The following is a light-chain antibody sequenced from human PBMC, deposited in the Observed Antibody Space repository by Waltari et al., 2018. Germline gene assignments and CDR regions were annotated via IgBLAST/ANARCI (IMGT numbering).Light chain of an antibody. CDR3: QQSYVTWT. Sequence: DIQMTQSPSSLSASVGDRVTITCRASQSISSYLNWYQQKPGKAPTLLIYAASSLQSGVPSRFSGSGSGTDFTLTISSLQPEDFATYYCQQSYVTWTFGQGTKVEIK. CDR2: AAS. CDR1: QSISSY. J-gene: IGKJ1*01. V-gene: IGKV1-39*01.